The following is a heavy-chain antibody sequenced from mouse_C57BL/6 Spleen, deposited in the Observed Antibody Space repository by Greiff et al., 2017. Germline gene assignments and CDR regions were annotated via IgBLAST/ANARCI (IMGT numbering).Heavy chain of an antibody. CDR3: ARLGYYGSSPYYAMDY. V-gene: IGHV5-6*01. D-gene: IGHD1-1*01. CDR1: GFTFSSYG. CDR2: ISSGGSYT. Sequence: EVKLVESGGDLVKPGGSLKLSCAASGFTFSSYGMSWVRQTPDKRLEWVATISSGGSYTYYPDSVKGRFTISRDNAKNTLYLQMSRLKSEDTAMYYCARLGYYGSSPYYAMDYWGQGTSVTVSS. J-gene: IGHJ4*01.